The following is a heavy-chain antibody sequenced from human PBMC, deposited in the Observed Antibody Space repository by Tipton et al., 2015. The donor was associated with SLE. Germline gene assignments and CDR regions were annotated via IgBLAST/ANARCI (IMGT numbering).Heavy chain of an antibody. D-gene: IGHD6-19*01. CDR3: ARDGYSSGWRGPGAFDI. CDR2: IIPTFGTA. V-gene: IGHV1-69*15. J-gene: IGHJ3*02. Sequence: QLVQSGAEVKKPGSSVKVSCKASGGTFSSYAISWVRQAPGQGLEWMGRIIPTFGTANYAQKFQGRVTITADESTSTAYMELSSLRSEDTAVYYCARDGYSSGWRGPGAFDIWGQGTMVTVSS. CDR1: GGTFSSYA.